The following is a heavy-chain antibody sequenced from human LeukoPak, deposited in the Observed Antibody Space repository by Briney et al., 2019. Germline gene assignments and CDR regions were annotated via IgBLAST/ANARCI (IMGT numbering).Heavy chain of an antibody. CDR1: GFTFSSYA. V-gene: IGHV3-64*01. CDR3: ARDPCSGGSCYYYYMDV. J-gene: IGHJ6*03. Sequence: GGSLRLSCAASGFTFSSYAMHWVRQAPGKGLEYVSAISSNGGSTYYANSVKGRFTISRDNSKNTLYLQMGSLRAEDMAVYYCARDPCSGGSCYYYYMDVWGEGTTVTVSS. CDR2: ISSNGGST. D-gene: IGHD2-15*01.